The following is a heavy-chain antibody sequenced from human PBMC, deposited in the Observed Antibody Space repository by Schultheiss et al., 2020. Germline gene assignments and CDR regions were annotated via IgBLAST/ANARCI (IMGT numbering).Heavy chain of an antibody. D-gene: IGHD6-6*01. CDR3: ARVYSSSFDYYYYGMDV. V-gene: IGHV1-69*02. Sequence: SVTVSGKASGGTFSSYTISWVRQAPGQGLEWMGRIIPILGIANYAQKFQGRVTMTRDTSTSTVYMELSSLRSEDTAVYYCARVYSSSFDYYYYGMDVWGQGTTVTVSS. CDR2: IIPILGIA. CDR1: GGTFSSYT. J-gene: IGHJ6*02.